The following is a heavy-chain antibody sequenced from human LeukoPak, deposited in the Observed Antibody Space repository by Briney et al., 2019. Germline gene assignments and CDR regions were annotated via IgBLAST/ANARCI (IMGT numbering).Heavy chain of an antibody. Sequence: PSETLSLTCTVSGDSISRYYWSWIRQPPGKGLEWIGYIYYTGTTNYNPSLKSRVTISVDTSKNQFSLKLSSVTAADTAVYYCARGDYGSGSYSCMDVWGQGTTVTVSS. CDR1: GDSISRYY. CDR3: ARGDYGSGSYSCMDV. D-gene: IGHD3-10*01. J-gene: IGHJ6*02. CDR2: IYYTGTT. V-gene: IGHV4-59*08.